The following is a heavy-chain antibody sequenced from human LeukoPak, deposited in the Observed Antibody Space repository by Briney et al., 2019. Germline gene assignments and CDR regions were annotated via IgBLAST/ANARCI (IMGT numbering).Heavy chain of an antibody. D-gene: IGHD6-19*01. CDR3: ARDEGSDYYYYYMDV. J-gene: IGHJ6*03. CDR2: ISSAGGYI. V-gene: IGHV3-21*01. Sequence: RAGGSLRLSCAASGLSFSSYSMNWVRQAPGKGLKWVSSISSAGGYIHYADSVKGRFAISRDNAKNSLYLQMNSLRVEDTAIYYCARDEGSDYYYYYMDVWGKGTTVTVSS. CDR1: GLSFSSYS.